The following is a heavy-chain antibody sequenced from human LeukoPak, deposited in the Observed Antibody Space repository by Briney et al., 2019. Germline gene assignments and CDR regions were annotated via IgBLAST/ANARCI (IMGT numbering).Heavy chain of an antibody. CDR2: IRQDGRET. V-gene: IGHV3-7*03. D-gene: IGHD5-18*01. Sequence: GGSLRLSCAASGFTLNTYWMTWVRQAPGKGPEWVANIRQDGRETKYVDSVKGRFSISRDNPKNSLYLQMNNLRGEDTAIYYCARTNEYGYDVWGQGTLVTVSS. J-gene: IGHJ4*02. CDR3: ARTNEYGYDV. CDR1: GFTLNTYW.